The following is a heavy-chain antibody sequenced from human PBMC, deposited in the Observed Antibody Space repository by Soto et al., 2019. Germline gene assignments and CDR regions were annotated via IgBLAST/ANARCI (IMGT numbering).Heavy chain of an antibody. CDR2: ISWNSGSI. D-gene: IGHD3-22*01. Sequence: GGSLRLSCAASGFTFDDYAMHWVRQAPGKGLEWVSGISWNSGSIGYADSVKGRFTISRDNAKNSLYLQMNSLRAEDTALYYCAKRDSSGHFDYWGQGTLVTVSS. CDR1: GFTFDDYA. J-gene: IGHJ4*02. V-gene: IGHV3-9*01. CDR3: AKRDSSGHFDY.